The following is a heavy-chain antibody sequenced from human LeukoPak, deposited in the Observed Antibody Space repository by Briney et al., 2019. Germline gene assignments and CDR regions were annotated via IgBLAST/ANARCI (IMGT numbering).Heavy chain of an antibody. D-gene: IGHD1-14*01. Sequence: GGSLRLSCAASGFAFDAHAMNWVRQAPGKPLEWVSLISGDGGTTHYADSVRGRFTISRDNSRNSLYLQMRSLRTEGTAFYYCAKRSGSPHNFDYWGRGTLVTVSS. V-gene: IGHV3-43*02. CDR2: ISGDGGTT. CDR1: GFAFDAHA. CDR3: AKRSGSPHNFDY. J-gene: IGHJ4*02.